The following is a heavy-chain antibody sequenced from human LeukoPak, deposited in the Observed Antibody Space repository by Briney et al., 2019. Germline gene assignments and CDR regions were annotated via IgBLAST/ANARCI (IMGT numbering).Heavy chain of an antibody. CDR1: GYTFTGYY. CDR3: ARGIAVAGTWAFDI. CDR2: INPNSGGT. D-gene: IGHD6-19*01. V-gene: IGHV1-2*02. J-gene: IGHJ3*02. Sequence: GASVKVSCKASGYTFTGYYMHWVRQAPGQGLEWMGWINPNSGGTNHAQKFQGRVTMTRDTSISTAYMELSRLRSDDTAVYYCARGIAVAGTWAFDIWGQGTMVTVSS.